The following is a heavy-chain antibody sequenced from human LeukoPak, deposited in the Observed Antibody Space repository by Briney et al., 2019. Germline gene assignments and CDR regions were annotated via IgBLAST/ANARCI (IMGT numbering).Heavy chain of an antibody. V-gene: IGHV4-39*01. D-gene: IGHD2-15*01. CDR3: ARPQVLLSFSWFDP. CDR1: GGSISSSSYY. CDR2: IYYSGST. J-gene: IGHJ5*02. Sequence: SETLSLTCTVSGGSISSSSYYWGWIRQPPGKRLEWIGSIYYSGSTYYNPSLKSRVTISVDTSKNQFSLKLSSVTAADTAVYYCARPQVLLSFSWFDPWGQGTLVTVSS.